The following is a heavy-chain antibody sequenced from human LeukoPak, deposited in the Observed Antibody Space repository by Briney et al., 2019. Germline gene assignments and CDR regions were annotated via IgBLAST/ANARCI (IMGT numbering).Heavy chain of an antibody. CDR2: ISIISSTI. Sequence: GGSLRLSCAASGFTFSTYSMNWVRQAPGKGLEWVSYISIISSTIYYADSVKGRFTISRDDAKNSVYLQMNSLRAEDTAVYYCARTYERDLDYWGQGTLVTVSS. CDR1: GFTFSTYS. CDR3: ARTYERDLDY. J-gene: IGHJ4*02. D-gene: IGHD3-3*01. V-gene: IGHV3-48*01.